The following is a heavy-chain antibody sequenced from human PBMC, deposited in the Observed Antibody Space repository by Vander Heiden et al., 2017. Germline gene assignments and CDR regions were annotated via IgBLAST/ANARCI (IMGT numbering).Heavy chain of an antibody. CDR2: INHSGST. V-gene: IGHV4-34*01. Sequence: QVQLQQWGAGLLKPSETLSLTCAVYGGSFSGYYWSWIRQPPGKGLEWIGEINHSGSTNYNPPLKSRVTISVDTSKNQFSLKLSSVTAADTAVYYCASLANYYYYGMDVWGQGTTVTVSS. CDR3: ASLANYYYYGMDV. CDR1: GGSFSGYY. J-gene: IGHJ6*02.